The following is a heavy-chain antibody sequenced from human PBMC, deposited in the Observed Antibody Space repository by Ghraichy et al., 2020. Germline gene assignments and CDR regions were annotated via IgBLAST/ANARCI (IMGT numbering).Heavy chain of an antibody. CDR1: GYTFTSYA. CDR2: INAGNGNT. V-gene: IGHV1-3*01. D-gene: IGHD3-3*01. CDR3: ARLGLLRFLEWLQPSAYGMDV. J-gene: IGHJ6*02. Sequence: ASVKVSCKASGYTFTSYAMHWVRQAPGQRLEWLGWINAGNGNTKYSQKFQGRVTITRDTSASTAYMELSSLRSEDTAVYYCARLGLLRFLEWLQPSAYGMDVWGQGTTVTVSS.